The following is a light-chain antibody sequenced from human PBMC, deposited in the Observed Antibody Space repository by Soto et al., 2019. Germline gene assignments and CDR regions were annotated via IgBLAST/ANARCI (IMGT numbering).Light chain of an antibody. CDR1: QSVRSS. CDR3: QQYGSSPIT. Sequence: SVWPQSPCTLSLPPGERSTLSCMASQSVRSSLAWYQQQPGQAPRLLIYDASIRATGIPDRFSGSGSGTDFTLTISSLEPEDFAVYYCQQYGSSPITFGQGTRLEIK. CDR2: DAS. J-gene: IGKJ5*01. V-gene: IGKV3-20*01.